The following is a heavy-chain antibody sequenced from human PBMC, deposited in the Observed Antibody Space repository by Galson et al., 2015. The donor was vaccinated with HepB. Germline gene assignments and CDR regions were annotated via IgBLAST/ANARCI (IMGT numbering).Heavy chain of an antibody. J-gene: IGHJ4*02. CDR2: ISSSSSYI. CDR1: GFTFSSYS. D-gene: IGHD3-22*01. CDR3: ARPHYDSSGYYFDY. Sequence: SLRLSCAASGFTFSSYSMNWVRQAPGKGLEWVSSISSSSSYIYYADSVKGRFAISRDNAKNSLYLQMNSLRAEDTAVYYCARPHYDSSGYYFDYWGQGTLVTVSS. V-gene: IGHV3-21*01.